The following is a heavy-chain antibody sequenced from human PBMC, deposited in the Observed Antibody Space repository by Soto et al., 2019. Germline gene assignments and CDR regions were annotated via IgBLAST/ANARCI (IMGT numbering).Heavy chain of an antibody. D-gene: IGHD3-3*01. Sequence: QVQLVESGGGLVKPGGSLRLSCAASGFTFSEYFMSWIRQAPGKGLEWVSSISSSDSTIYYADSVKGRFTISRDNAKNSLYLQMNSLRAEDTAVYYCARWGVDDFWSGYYSDYWGQGTLVTVSS. CDR3: ARWGVDDFWSGYYSDY. CDR1: GFTFSEYF. CDR2: ISSSDSTI. J-gene: IGHJ4*02. V-gene: IGHV3-11*01.